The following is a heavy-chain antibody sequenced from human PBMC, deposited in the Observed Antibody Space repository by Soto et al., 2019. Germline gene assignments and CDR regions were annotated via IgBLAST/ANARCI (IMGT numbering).Heavy chain of an antibody. J-gene: IGHJ4*02. CDR1: GGSINSGDSY. V-gene: IGHV4-31*03. CDR2: IYYTGNT. Sequence: SETLSLTCSVSGGSINSGDSYWNWIRQNPGKGLEWIGFIYYTGNTNYNPSLRSRCSMSLDTSENQFSLRLSSVTAADTAVYYCARSDGRYWGQGTLVTVSS. CDR3: ARSDGRY.